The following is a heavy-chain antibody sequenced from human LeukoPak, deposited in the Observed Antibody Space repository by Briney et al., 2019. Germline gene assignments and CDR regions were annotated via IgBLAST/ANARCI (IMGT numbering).Heavy chain of an antibody. CDR2: ISSSSYI. Sequence: GGSLRLSCAASGFTFSSYSMNWVRQAPGKGLEWVSSISSSSYIYYADSVKGRFTISRDNSKNTLYLQMNSLRAEDTAVYYCAKVKNPYCSSTSCYPFDYWGQGTLVTVSS. CDR1: GFTFSSYS. J-gene: IGHJ4*02. V-gene: IGHV3-21*04. D-gene: IGHD2-2*01. CDR3: AKVKNPYCSSTSCYPFDY.